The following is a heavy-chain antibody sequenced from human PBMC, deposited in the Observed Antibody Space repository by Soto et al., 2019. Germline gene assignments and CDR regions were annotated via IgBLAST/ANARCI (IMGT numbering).Heavy chain of an antibody. Sequence: QVQLQESGPGLVKPSQTLSLTCTVSGGSISSGGYYWSWIRQHPGKGLEWIGYIYYSGSTYYNPSLKSRVTISVDTSKNQFSRKLSSVTAADTAVYYCARMGDYDSRHAFDIWGQGTMVTVSS. D-gene: IGHD3-22*01. V-gene: IGHV4-31*03. CDR2: IYYSGST. CDR1: GGSISSGGYY. J-gene: IGHJ3*02. CDR3: ARMGDYDSRHAFDI.